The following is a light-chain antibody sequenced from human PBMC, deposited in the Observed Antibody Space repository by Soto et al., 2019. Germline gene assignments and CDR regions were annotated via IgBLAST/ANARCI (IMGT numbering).Light chain of an antibody. CDR3: EYYGTSIT. CDR2: GTS. CDR1: QSISNNH. J-gene: IGKJ4*01. Sequence: EIVLTQSPGTLSLSPGERVTLSCRASQSISNNHLAWYQQKPGQAPRLLIHGTSNRATGPPDRFSGSGSGTDFTLTFSRLEPEDFAVYYCEYYGTSITFGGGTKVELK. V-gene: IGKV3-20*01.